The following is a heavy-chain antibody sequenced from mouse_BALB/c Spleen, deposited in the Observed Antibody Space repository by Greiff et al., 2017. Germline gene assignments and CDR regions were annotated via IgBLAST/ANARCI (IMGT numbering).Heavy chain of an antibody. V-gene: IGHV14-3*02. CDR3: ARNYYGDY. CDR1: GFNIKDTY. Sequence: EVQRVESGAELVKPGASVKLSCTASGFNIKDTYMHWVKQRPEQGLEWIGRIDPANGNTKYDPKFQGKATITADTSSNTAYLQLSSLTSEDTAVYYCARNYYGDYWGQGTTLTVSS. J-gene: IGHJ2*01. CDR2: IDPANGNT. D-gene: IGHD1-1*01.